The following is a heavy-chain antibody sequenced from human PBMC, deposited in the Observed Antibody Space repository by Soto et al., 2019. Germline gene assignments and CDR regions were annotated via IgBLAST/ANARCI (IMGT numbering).Heavy chain of an antibody. CDR1: GFTFSSYG. J-gene: IGHJ4*02. Sequence: QVQLVESGGGVVQPGRSLRLSCAASGFTFSSYGMHWVRQAPGKGLEWVAVISYDGSNKYYADSVKGRFTISRDNSKNTLYQQMNSLRAEDTAVYYCAKVPFRIGVFYFDYWGQGTLVTVSS. CDR3: AKVPFRIGVFYFDY. D-gene: IGHD2-15*01. V-gene: IGHV3-30*18. CDR2: ISYDGSNK.